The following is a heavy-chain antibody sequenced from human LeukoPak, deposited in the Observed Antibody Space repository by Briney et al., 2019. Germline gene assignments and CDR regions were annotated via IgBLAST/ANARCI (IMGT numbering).Heavy chain of an antibody. CDR3: ARTITIFGAYYFDY. Sequence: SGGSLRLSCAASAFTFSDYSMNWVRQAPGKGLEWVSYISSSSSYTNYADSVKGRFTISRDNAKNSLYLQMNSLRAEDTAVYYCARTITIFGAYYFDYWGQGTLVTVSS. CDR1: AFTFSDYS. D-gene: IGHD3-3*01. V-gene: IGHV3-21*05. J-gene: IGHJ4*02. CDR2: ISSSSSYT.